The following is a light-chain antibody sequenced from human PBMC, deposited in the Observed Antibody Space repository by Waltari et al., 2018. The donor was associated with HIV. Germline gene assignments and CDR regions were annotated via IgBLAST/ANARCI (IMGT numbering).Light chain of an antibody. J-gene: IGLJ2*01. CDR3: CSYAGSRIP. CDR2: EVF. CDR1: SSDVGSYNL. Sequence: QSALTQPASVSGSFGQSITISCTGSSSDVGSYNLVSWYQNHPGKAPKLILYEVFKRPSGVSKRFSGSKSGNTASLTVSGLQAEDEGHYYCCSYAGSRIPFGGGTKLTVL. V-gene: IGLV2-23*02.